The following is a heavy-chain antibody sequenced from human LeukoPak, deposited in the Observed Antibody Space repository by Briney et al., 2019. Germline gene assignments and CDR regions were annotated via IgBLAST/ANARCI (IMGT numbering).Heavy chain of an antibody. V-gene: IGHV4-4*09. Sequence: SETLSLTCTVSGGSISSYYWSWIRQPPGKGLEWIGYIYTSGSTNYNPSLKSRVTISVDTSKNQFSLKLSSVTAADTAVYYCARLDRKEYDRSGYYPSLYYYYYMDVWGKGTTVTVSS. CDR3: ARLDRKEYDRSGYYPSLYYYYYMDV. D-gene: IGHD3-22*01. CDR1: GGSISSYY. CDR2: IYTSGST. J-gene: IGHJ6*03.